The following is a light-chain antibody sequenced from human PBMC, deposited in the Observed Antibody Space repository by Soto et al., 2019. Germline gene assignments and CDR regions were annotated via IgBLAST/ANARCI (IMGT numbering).Light chain of an antibody. J-gene: IGKJ4*01. CDR2: GAS. V-gene: IGKV3-15*01. CDR1: QSVSSN. CDR3: QQYNNWPLLT. Sequence: EIVMTQSPATLSVSPWERATLSCSASQSVSSNLAWYQQKPGQAPRLLIYGASTRATGIPARFSGSGSGTEFTLTISSLQSEDFAVYYCQQYNNWPLLTFGGGTKVDIK.